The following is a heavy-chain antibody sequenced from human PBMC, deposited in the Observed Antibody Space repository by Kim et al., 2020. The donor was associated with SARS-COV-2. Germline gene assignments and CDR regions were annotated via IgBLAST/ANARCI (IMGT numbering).Heavy chain of an antibody. J-gene: IGHJ6*02. CDR3: ARDRGATNYYYYGMDV. V-gene: IGHV3-64*01. CDR2: ISSNGGST. CDR1: GFTFSSYA. Sequence: GGSLRLSCAASGFTFSSYAMHWVRQAPGKGLEYVSAISSNGGSTYYANSVKGRFTISRDNSKNTLYLQMGSLRAEDMAVYYCARDRGATNYYYYGMDVWGQGNTVTVSS. D-gene: IGHD1-26*01.